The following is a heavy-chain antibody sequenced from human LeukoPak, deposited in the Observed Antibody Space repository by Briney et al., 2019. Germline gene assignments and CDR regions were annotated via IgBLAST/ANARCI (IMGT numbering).Heavy chain of an antibody. Sequence: GGSLRLSCAASGFTFDIYGMNCIRPAPGKGLEWVSHISSGSSPKYYADSVRGRFTISRDNAKKSLYLQMKSLRVEDTAVYYCARGDEAAYWGQGTLLTVSA. D-gene: IGHD3-16*01. CDR2: ISSGSSPK. J-gene: IGHJ4*02. CDR1: GFTFDIYG. CDR3: ARGDEAAY. V-gene: IGHV3-48*04.